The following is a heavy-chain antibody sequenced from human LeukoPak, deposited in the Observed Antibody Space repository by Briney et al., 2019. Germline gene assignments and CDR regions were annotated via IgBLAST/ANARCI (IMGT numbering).Heavy chain of an antibody. Sequence: SQTLSLTCTVFGGSISGGNYYWSWVRQAPGKGLEWIGYIYHSGTTFYNPSLKSRVTMSVDRSKNQFSLKLSSVTAADTAVYYCARYDYNWFDPWGQGTLVTVSS. V-gene: IGHV4-30-2*02. CDR1: GGSISGGNYY. D-gene: IGHD1-20*01. CDR2: IYHSGTT. CDR3: ARYDYNWFDP. J-gene: IGHJ5*02.